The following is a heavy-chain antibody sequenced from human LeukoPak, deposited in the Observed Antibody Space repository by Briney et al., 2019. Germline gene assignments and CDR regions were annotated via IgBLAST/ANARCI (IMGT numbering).Heavy chain of an antibody. Sequence: PGGSLRLSCAASGFTFSSYWMSWVRQAPGKGLEWVANIKQDGSEKYYVDSVKGRFTISRDNAKNSLYLQMNSLRAEDTAVYYCARGGGSRHPFYYYYYMDVWGKGTTVTVSS. D-gene: IGHD2-15*01. CDR1: GFTFSSYW. CDR2: IKQDGSEK. J-gene: IGHJ6*03. CDR3: ARGGGSRHPFYYYYYMDV. V-gene: IGHV3-7*01.